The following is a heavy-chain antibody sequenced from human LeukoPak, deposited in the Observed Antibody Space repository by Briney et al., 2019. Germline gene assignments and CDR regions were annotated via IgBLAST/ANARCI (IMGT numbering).Heavy chain of an antibody. Sequence: GESLRLSCVTSGFTFSTSWMNWVRQAPGKGLEWVANIKEDGSVKNYADSVKGRFTISRDNAKNSLYLEINCLRAEDTAVYYCARDPYSGTYGDTYYYYMDVWGKGTTVTISS. CDR1: GFTFSTSW. V-gene: IGHV3-7*01. CDR3: ARDPYSGTYGDTYYYYMDV. J-gene: IGHJ6*03. CDR2: IKEDGSVK. D-gene: IGHD1-26*01.